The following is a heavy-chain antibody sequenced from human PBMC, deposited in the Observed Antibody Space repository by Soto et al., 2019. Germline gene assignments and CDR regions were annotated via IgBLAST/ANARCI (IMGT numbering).Heavy chain of an antibody. D-gene: IGHD3-22*01. CDR1: GGSFSGYC. V-gene: IGHV4-34*01. J-gene: IGHJ4*02. CDR3: ARVGYYYDSSGY. CDR2: INHSGST. Sequence: SETLSLTCAVYGGSFSGYCWSWIRQPPGKGLEWIGEINHSGSTNFNPSLKSRVTISVDTSKNQFSLKLSSVTAADTAVYYCARVGYYYDSSGYWGQGTLVTVSS.